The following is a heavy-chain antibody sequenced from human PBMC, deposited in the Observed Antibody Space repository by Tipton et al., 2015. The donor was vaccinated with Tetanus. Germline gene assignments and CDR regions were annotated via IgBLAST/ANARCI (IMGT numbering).Heavy chain of an antibody. Sequence: QLVQSGAEVKKPGSSVKVFCKASGGTFSSYGISWVRQAPGQGLEWMGGIIPMFGTATYAQKFQGRVTITADESTRTAYMELSSLRSEDTAVYYCAREQKIQQWLVDYYYYGMDVWGQGTTVTVSS. V-gene: IGHV1-69*01. D-gene: IGHD6-19*01. CDR3: AREQKIQQWLVDYYYYGMDV. J-gene: IGHJ6*02. CDR1: GGTFSSYG. CDR2: IIPMFGTA.